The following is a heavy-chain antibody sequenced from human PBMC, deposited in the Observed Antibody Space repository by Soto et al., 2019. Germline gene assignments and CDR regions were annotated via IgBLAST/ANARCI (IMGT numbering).Heavy chain of an antibody. V-gene: IGHV3-74*01. J-gene: IGHJ4*02. Sequence: PGGSLRLSCAVSGFTFSSFWMHWVRQAPGEGLVWVSRINTDGSSTSYADSVKGRFTISRDNAKNTLYLQMNSLRVEDTAVYYCAKGFSDWYVNYFDHWGQGTLVTVSS. CDR3: AKGFSDWYVNYFDH. CDR2: INTDGSST. CDR1: GFTFSSFW. D-gene: IGHD6-19*01.